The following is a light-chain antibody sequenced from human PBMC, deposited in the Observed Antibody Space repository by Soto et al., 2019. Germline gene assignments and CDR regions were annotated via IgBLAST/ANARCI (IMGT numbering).Light chain of an antibody. CDR3: QQYGSSPGT. CDR2: GAS. J-gene: IGKJ1*01. CDR1: QIVTSNY. Sequence: IVLTQSPATLSLSPGERATLSCRAGQIVTSNYLAWYQQKHGQAPRLXIFGASIRAAGLPDRVSGSGSGTEFTLTISRLEPEDFEVYYCQQYGSSPGTFGQGTKVDIK. V-gene: IGKV3-20*01.